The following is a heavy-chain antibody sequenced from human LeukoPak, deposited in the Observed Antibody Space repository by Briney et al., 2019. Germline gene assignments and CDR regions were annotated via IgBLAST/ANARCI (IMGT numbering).Heavy chain of an antibody. CDR3: ARGVTEDTGVAQFDS. CDR2: VSYDGSNK. V-gene: IGHV3-30*04. CDR1: GFTLFTYS. D-gene: IGHD3-3*01. J-gene: IGHJ4*02. Sequence: GGSLRLSCAASGFTLFTYSMHWVRQAPGKGLEWVAVVSYDGSNKNYADSVKGRLTISRDNSKSTLYLQMNSLRPDDTAVYYCARGVTEDTGVAQFDSWGQGSLVTVSS.